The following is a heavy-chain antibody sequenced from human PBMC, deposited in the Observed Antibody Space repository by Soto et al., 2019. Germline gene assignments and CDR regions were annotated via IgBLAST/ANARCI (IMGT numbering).Heavy chain of an antibody. Sequence: QVQLQQWGAGLLKPSETLSLTCAVYGGSFSGYYWSWIRQPPGRGLEWIGEINHSGSTNYNPSLKSRVTMSVDTTKNQFSLKLSSVTAADTAVYFCARAVGGYDFWSASYYYYDYMDVWGKWTTVTASS. CDR2: INHSGST. CDR1: GGSFSGYY. J-gene: IGHJ6*03. D-gene: IGHD3-3*01. V-gene: IGHV4-34*01. CDR3: ARAVGGYDFWSASYYYYDYMDV.